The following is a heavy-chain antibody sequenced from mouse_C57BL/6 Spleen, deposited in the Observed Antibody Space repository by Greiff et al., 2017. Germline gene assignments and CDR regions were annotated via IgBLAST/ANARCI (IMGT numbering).Heavy chain of an antibody. Sequence: EVHLVESGGGLVKPGGSLKLSCAASGFTFSDYGMHWVRQAPEKGLEWVAYISSGSSTIYYADTVKGRFTISRDNAKNTLFLQMTSLRSEDTAMYYCARRADGNSPMDYWGQGTSVTVSS. V-gene: IGHV5-17*01. CDR3: ARRADGNSPMDY. CDR1: GFTFSDYG. D-gene: IGHD2-1*01. J-gene: IGHJ4*01. CDR2: ISSGSSTI.